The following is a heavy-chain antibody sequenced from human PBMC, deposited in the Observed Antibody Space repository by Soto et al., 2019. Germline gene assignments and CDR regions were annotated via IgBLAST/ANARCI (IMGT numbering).Heavy chain of an antibody. Sequence: EVQLVESGGGLVQPGGSLRLSCTASGFTFTNYWMHWVRQTPGKGLVWVSRISINGTTTTYADSVKGRFSISRDNAKNTLYLQMNSLRAEDTVVHYCARTPKYCTSANCCVTAFDYWGQGTLVTVSS. CDR2: ISINGTTT. J-gene: IGHJ4*02. V-gene: IGHV3-74*03. CDR1: GFTFTNYW. D-gene: IGHD2-2*01. CDR3: ARTPKYCTSANCCVTAFDY.